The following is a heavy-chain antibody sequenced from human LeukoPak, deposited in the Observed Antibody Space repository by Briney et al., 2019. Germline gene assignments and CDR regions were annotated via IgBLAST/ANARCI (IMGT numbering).Heavy chain of an antibody. J-gene: IGHJ6*03. CDR1: GFTFSSYA. V-gene: IGHV3-23*01. CDR3: AKVEGGYCSSTSCPAGYYYYMDV. Sequence: GGSLRLSCAASGFTFSSYAMSWVRQAPGKGLEWVSAISGSGGSTYYADSVKGRFTISRDNSKNTLYLQMNSLRAEDTAVYYCAKVEGGYCSSTSCPAGYYYYMDVWGKGTTVTVSS. D-gene: IGHD2-2*01. CDR2: ISGSGGST.